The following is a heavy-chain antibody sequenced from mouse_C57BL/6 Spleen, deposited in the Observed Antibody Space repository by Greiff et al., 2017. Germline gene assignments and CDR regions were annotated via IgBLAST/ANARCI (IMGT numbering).Heavy chain of an antibody. V-gene: IGHV1-15*01. D-gene: IGHD1-1*01. CDR3: TRSPYAY. Sequence: QVQLQQSGAELVRPGASVTLSCKASGYTFTDYEMHWVKQTPVHGLEWIGAIDPETGGTAYNQKFKGKAILTADKSSSTAYMELRSLTSEDSAVKYCTRSPYAYGGQGTTLTVSS. CDR1: GYTFTDYE. J-gene: IGHJ2*01. CDR2: IDPETGGT.